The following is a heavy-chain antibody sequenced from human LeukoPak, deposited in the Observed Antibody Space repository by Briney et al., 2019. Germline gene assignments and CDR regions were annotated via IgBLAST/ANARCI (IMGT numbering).Heavy chain of an antibody. CDR2: ISSSSSYI. J-gene: IGHJ4*02. CDR1: GFTFSSYS. Sequence: GGSLRLSCAASGFTFSSYSMNWVRQAPGKGLEWVSSISSSSSYIYYAASVKGRFTISRDNAQKSLYLQMNSLGAEDTAVYYCARARGFRDCSGGSCYSSSYPDYWGQGTLVTVSS. V-gene: IGHV3-21*01. CDR3: ARARGFRDCSGGSCYSSSYPDY. D-gene: IGHD2-15*01.